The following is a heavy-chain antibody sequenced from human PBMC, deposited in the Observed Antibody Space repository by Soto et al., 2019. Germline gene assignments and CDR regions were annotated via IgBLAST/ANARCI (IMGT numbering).Heavy chain of an antibody. J-gene: IGHJ4*02. Sequence: GGSLRLSCAASGFTFSSYAMHWVRQAPGKGLEWVAVISYDGSNKYYADSVKGRFTISRDNSKNTLYLQMNSLRAEDTAVYYCARDPGYDFWSGYYGPIDYWGQGTLVTVSS. CDR1: GFTFSSYA. CDR2: ISYDGSNK. D-gene: IGHD3-3*01. CDR3: ARDPGYDFWSGYYGPIDY. V-gene: IGHV3-30-3*01.